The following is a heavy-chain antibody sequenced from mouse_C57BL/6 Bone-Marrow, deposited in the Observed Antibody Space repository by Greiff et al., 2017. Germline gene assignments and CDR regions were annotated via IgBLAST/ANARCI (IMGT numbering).Heavy chain of an antibody. Sequence: QVQLKQSGAELARPGASVKLSCKASGYTFTSYGISWVKQRPGQGLEWIGEIYPRSGNTYYNEKFKGEATLTADKSSSTAYMELRSLTSEDSAVYFCARGGIYYDYNAWFAYWGQGTLVTVSA. J-gene: IGHJ3*01. CDR3: ARGGIYYDYNAWFAY. D-gene: IGHD2-4*01. V-gene: IGHV1-81*01. CDR2: IYPRSGNT. CDR1: GYTFTSYG.